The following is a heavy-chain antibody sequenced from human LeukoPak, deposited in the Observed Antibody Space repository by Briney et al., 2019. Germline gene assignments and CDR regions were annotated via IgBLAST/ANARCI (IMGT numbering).Heavy chain of an antibody. CDR3: ARDLDVLRYFDWSDASYYFDY. J-gene: IGHJ4*02. Sequence: GGSLRPTCAASGFTFSSYSLNWVRQAPGKGLEWVSYISSSSSTIYYADSVKGRFTIARDNAKNSLYLQMNSLRAEDTAVYYCARDLDVLRYFDWSDASYYFDYWGQGTLVTVSS. CDR2: ISSSSSTI. D-gene: IGHD3-9*01. V-gene: IGHV3-48*01. CDR1: GFTFSSYS.